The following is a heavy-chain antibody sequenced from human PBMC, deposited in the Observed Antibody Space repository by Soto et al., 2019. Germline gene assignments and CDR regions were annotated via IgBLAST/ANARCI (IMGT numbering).Heavy chain of an antibody. CDR1: GYSFSGYW. CDR3: ALFGTCRLA. D-gene: IGHD3-10*02. V-gene: IGHV5-10-1*01. J-gene: IGHJ4*02. CDR2: IDPSDSYT. Sequence: PGESLKISCKGSGYSFSGYWISWVRQMPGRGLEWMGRIDPSDSYTDYSPSFQGHVTISVDKSSSTASLQWSSLKASDTATYYCALFGTCRLAWGKGTLVTVSS.